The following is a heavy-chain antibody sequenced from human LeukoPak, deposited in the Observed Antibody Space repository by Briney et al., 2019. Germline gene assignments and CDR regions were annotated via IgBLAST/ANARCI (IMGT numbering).Heavy chain of an antibody. CDR1: GFTFSSYA. Sequence: RGSLRLSCAASGFTFSSYAMSWVRQAPGKGLEWVSAISGSGGSTYYADSVKGRFTISRDNSKNTLYLQMNSLRGDDTAVYYCAKDVGKWESLHFFDYWGQGTLVTVSS. CDR2: ISGSGGST. V-gene: IGHV3-23*01. J-gene: IGHJ4*02. CDR3: AKDVGKWESLHFFDY. D-gene: IGHD1-26*01.